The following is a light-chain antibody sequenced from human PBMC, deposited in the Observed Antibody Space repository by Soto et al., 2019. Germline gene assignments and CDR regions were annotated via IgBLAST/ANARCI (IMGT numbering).Light chain of an antibody. CDR3: SSYTGSSTLYV. Sequence: QSVLTQPASVSGSPGQSITISCTGSSSDVGTYNYVSWYQRHPGKAPKVMIYEVTYRPSGVSNRFSGSKSGNTACLTISGLQAEDEAEYYCSSYTGSSTLYVFGTGTKVTVL. CDR2: EVT. J-gene: IGLJ1*01. V-gene: IGLV2-14*01. CDR1: SSDVGTYNY.